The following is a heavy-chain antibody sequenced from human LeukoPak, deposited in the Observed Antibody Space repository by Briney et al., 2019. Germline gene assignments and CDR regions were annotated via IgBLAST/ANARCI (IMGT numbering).Heavy chain of an antibody. D-gene: IGHD5-24*01. CDR1: GGSISIYY. V-gene: IGHV4-4*09. CDR3: ARGDGYNFFDH. J-gene: IGHJ4*02. CDR2: IYTSGST. Sequence: SETLSLTCTVSGGSISIYYWSWIRQPPGKGLEWIGYIYTSGSTNYNPSLKSRVTISVDTSKNQFSLKLSSVTAADTAVYYCARGDGYNFFDHWGQGTLVTVSS.